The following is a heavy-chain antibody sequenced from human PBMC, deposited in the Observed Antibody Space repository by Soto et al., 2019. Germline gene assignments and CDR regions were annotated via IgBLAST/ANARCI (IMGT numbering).Heavy chain of an antibody. D-gene: IGHD3-16*01. J-gene: IGHJ4*02. V-gene: IGHV1-69*01. CDR2: FVPLFGTT. Sequence: QLVQSGSEVKKPGSSVKVSCQASGGTFSGYVVTWVRQAPGQVLEWMGEFVPLFGTTNYAQRFSGRITIPAEESTSTPYMELRTLISHDTAVYYCATHGLGVSSPPYFDNWGQGTLVTVSS. CDR1: GGTFSGYV. CDR3: ATHGLGVSSPPYFDN.